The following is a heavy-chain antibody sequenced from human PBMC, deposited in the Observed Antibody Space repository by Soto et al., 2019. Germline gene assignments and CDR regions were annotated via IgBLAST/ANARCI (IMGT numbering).Heavy chain of an antibody. CDR2: ISYDGSNK. CDR3: AKGPAYYDFWSGDWGVGFDY. J-gene: IGHJ4*02. D-gene: IGHD3-3*01. Sequence: QVQLVESGGGVVQPGRSLRLSCAASGFTFSSYGMHWVRQAPGKGLEWVAVISYDGSNKYYADSVKGRFTISRDNSKNTVYLQMNSLRAEDTAVYYCAKGPAYYDFWSGDWGVGFDYWGKGTLVTVSS. V-gene: IGHV3-30*18. CDR1: GFTFSSYG.